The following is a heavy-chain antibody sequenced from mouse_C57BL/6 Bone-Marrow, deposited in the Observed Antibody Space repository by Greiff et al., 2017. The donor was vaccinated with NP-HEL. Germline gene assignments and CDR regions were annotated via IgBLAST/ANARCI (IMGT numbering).Heavy chain of an antibody. CDR2: IWSGGST. D-gene: IGHD2-3*01. CDR3: ARNSPDGYTWFAY. Sequence: VQLQQSGPGLVQPSQSLSITCTVSGFSLTSYGVHWVRQSPGKGLEWLGVIWSGGSTDYNAAFISRLSISKDNSKSQVFFKMNSLQADDTAIYYCARNSPDGYTWFAYWGQGTLVTVSA. V-gene: IGHV2-2*01. CDR1: GFSLTSYG. J-gene: IGHJ3*01.